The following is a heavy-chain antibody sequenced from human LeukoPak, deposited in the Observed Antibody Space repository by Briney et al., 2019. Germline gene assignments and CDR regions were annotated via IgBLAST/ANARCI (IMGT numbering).Heavy chain of an antibody. V-gene: IGHV1-18*01. CDR1: GYTFTSYG. Sequence: ASVKVSCKASGYTFTSYGISWVRQAPGQGLEWMGWISAYNGNTNYAQKLQGRVTMTTDTSTSTAYMELRSLRSEDTAVYYCAREFRSIAVAGTDYFDYWGQGTLVTVSS. D-gene: IGHD6-19*01. CDR2: ISAYNGNT. CDR3: AREFRSIAVAGTDYFDY. J-gene: IGHJ4*02.